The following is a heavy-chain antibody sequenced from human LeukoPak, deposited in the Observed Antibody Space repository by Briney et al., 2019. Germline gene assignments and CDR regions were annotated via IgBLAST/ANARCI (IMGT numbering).Heavy chain of an antibody. CDR2: IYHSGST. Sequence: PSETLSLTCAVSGYSISSGYYWGWIRQPPGKGLEWIGSIYHSGSTYYNPSLKSRVTISVDTSKNQSSLKLSSVTAADTAVYYCARGITIFAVVTHAEGWFDPWGQGTLVTVSS. CDR3: ARGITIFAVVTHAEGWFDP. V-gene: IGHV4-38-2*01. CDR1: GYSISSGYY. D-gene: IGHD3-3*01. J-gene: IGHJ5*02.